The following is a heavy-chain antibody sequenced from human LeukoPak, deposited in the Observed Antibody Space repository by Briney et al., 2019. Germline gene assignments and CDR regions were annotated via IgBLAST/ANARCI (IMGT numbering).Heavy chain of an antibody. CDR1: GYTFTNYG. V-gene: IGHV1-18*01. J-gene: IGHJ5*02. CDR2: IITYNGNT. CDR3: ARDTKRSRARWENLGFDP. D-gene: IGHD1-26*01. Sequence: ASVKVSCKASGYTFTNYGISWVRQAPGQGLEWMGYIITYNGNTNYVQKLQGRVTMTIDTSTSTAYMELRSLRSDDTAVYYCARDTKRSRARWENLGFDPWGQGTLVTVSS.